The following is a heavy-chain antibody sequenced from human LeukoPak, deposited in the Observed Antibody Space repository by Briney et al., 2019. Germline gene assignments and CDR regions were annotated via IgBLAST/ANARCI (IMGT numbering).Heavy chain of an antibody. V-gene: IGHV3-30*04. CDR2: ISYDGSNK. CDR1: GFTFSSYA. J-gene: IGHJ6*02. CDR3: AKSYDILTGPIQNYGMDV. D-gene: IGHD3-9*01. Sequence: PGGSLRLSCAASGFTFSSYAMHWVRQAPGKGLEWVAVISYDGSNKYYADSVKGRFTISRDNSKNTLYLQMNSLRAEDTAVYYCAKSYDILTGPIQNYGMDVRGQGTTVTVSS.